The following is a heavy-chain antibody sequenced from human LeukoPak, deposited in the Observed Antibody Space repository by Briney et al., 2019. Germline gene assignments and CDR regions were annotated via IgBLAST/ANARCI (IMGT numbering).Heavy chain of an antibody. CDR3: AREADCSGGSCYSGAFDI. CDR2: IYTSGST. Sequence: PETLSLTCTVSGGSISSYYWSWIRQPAGKGLEWIGRIYTSGSTNYNPSLKSRVTMSVDTSKNQFSLKLSSVTAADTAVYYCAREADCSGGSCYSGAFDIWGQGTMVTVSS. V-gene: IGHV4-4*07. D-gene: IGHD2-15*01. CDR1: GGSISSYY. J-gene: IGHJ3*02.